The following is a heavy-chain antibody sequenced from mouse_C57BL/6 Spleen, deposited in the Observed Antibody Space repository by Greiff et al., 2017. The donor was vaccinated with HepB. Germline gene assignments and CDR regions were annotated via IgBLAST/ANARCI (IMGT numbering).Heavy chain of an antibody. CDR2: IDPSNGGT. CDR1: GYTFTSYW. Sequence: QVQLQQSGTELVKPGASVKLSCKASGYTFTSYWMHWVKQRPGQGLEWIGNIDPSNGGTNYNEKFKSKATLTVDKSSSTAYMQLSSLTSEDSAVYYCARSSAYYGSSYGAMDYWGQGTSVTVSS. CDR3: ARSSAYYGSSYGAMDY. V-gene: IGHV1-53*01. D-gene: IGHD1-1*01. J-gene: IGHJ4*01.